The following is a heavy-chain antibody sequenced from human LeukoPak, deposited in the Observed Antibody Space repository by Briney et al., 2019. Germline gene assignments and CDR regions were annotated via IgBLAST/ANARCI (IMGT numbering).Heavy chain of an antibody. Sequence: PSETLSLTCTLSGGSISSYYWSWIRQPPGKGLEWIGYIYYSGSTNYNPSLKSRVTISVDTSKNQFSLKLSSVTAADTAVYYCARARDIVVVPWYFDYWGQGTLVTVSS. V-gene: IGHV4-59*01. J-gene: IGHJ4*02. CDR1: GGSISSYY. CDR3: ARARDIVVVPWYFDY. CDR2: IYYSGST. D-gene: IGHD2-15*01.